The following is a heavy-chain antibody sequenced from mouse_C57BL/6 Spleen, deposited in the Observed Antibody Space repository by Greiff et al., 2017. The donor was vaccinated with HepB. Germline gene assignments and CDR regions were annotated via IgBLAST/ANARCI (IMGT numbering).Heavy chain of an antibody. D-gene: IGHD2-4*01. Sequence: QVHVKQSGPGLVQPSQSLSITCTVSGFSLTSYGVHWVRQSPGKGLEWLGVIWSGGSTDYNAAFISRLSISKDNSKSQVFFKMNSLQADDTAIYYCARKGDYDGDYAMDYWGQGTSVTVSS. CDR1: GFSLTSYG. V-gene: IGHV2-2*01. CDR2: IWSGGST. CDR3: ARKGDYDGDYAMDY. J-gene: IGHJ4*01.